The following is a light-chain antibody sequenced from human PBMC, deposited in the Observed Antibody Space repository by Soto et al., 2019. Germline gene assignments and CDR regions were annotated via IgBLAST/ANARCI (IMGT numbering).Light chain of an antibody. V-gene: IGKV3-20*01. Sequence: VLTQSPGTLALSPGERATLSCRASQGVSSSDLAWYQHKPGQAPRRLIYSTSNRAPGIPDRFSGSGSGTDFTLSISRLEPEDVAVYYCQQHGSSPYTFGQGTRLEIK. CDR2: STS. CDR1: QGVSSSD. CDR3: QQHGSSPYT. J-gene: IGKJ2*01.